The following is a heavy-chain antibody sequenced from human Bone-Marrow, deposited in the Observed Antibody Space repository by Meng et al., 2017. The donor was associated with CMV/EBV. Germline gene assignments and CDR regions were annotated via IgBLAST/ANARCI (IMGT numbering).Heavy chain of an antibody. Sequence: GGSLRLFCAASGFTFDDYGMSWVRQAPGKGLELVSGINWSGVRTGYADSVKGRFTISRDNAKHSLYLQMNSLRAEDTALYYCARGGYCSSISCYAGAGDYYGMDVWGQGTTVTVSS. J-gene: IGHJ6*02. CDR2: INWSGVRT. V-gene: IGHV3-20*04. CDR3: ARGGYCSSISCYAGAGDYYGMDV. D-gene: IGHD2-2*01. CDR1: GFTFDDYG.